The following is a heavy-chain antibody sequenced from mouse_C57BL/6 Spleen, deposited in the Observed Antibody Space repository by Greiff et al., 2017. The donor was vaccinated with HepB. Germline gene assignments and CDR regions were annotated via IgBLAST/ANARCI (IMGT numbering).Heavy chain of an antibody. CDR3: ARFGRWLEVMDY. CDR2: IYPGDGDT. CDR1: GYAFSSSW. V-gene: IGHV1-82*01. D-gene: IGHD2-3*01. J-gene: IGHJ4*01. Sequence: VQLQQSGPELVKPGASVKISCKASGYAFSSSWMNWVKQRPGKGLEWIGRIYPGDGDTNYNGKFKGKATLTADKSSSTAYMQLSSLTSEDSAVYFCARFGRWLEVMDYWGQGTSVTVSS.